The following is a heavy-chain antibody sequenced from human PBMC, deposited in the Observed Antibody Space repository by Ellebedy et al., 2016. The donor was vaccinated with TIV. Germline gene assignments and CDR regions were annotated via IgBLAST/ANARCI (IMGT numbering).Heavy chain of an antibody. CDR1: GFTFSSYS. Sequence: GESLKISXAASGFTFSSYSMNWVRQAPGKGLEWVSSISSSSSYIYYADSVKGRFTISRDNAKNSLYLQMNSLRAEDTAVYYCARDIEAVAPFDYWGQGTLVTVSS. CDR2: ISSSSSYI. CDR3: ARDIEAVAPFDY. V-gene: IGHV3-21*01. D-gene: IGHD6-19*01. J-gene: IGHJ4*02.